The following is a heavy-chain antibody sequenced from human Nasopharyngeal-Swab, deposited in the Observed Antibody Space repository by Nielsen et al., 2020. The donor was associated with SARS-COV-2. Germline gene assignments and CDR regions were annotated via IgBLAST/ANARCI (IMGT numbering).Heavy chain of an antibody. V-gene: IGHV3-48*04. CDR2: ITSGNSV. CDR3: ARERGGGYGDY. Sequence: GGSLRLSCATSRFTFSPYTMTWVRKAPGKGLQWISYITSGNSVQYADSVRGRFTISRDNAKNSLYLQMNSLTAEDTAVYYCARERGGGYGDYWGQGTLVTVSS. J-gene: IGHJ4*02. CDR1: RFTFSPYT. D-gene: IGHD5-12*01.